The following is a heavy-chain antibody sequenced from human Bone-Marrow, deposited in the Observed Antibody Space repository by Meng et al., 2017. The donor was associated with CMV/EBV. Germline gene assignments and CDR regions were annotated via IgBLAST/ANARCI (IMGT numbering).Heavy chain of an antibody. CDR3: AKCKFHFITSFLSGPCTLCGMDV. CDR1: GFTFSSYG. J-gene: IGHJ6*02. D-gene: IGHD3-3*01. Sequence: GGSLRLSCAASGFTFSSYGMHWVRQAPGKGLEWVAFIRYDGSNKYYADPVKGRFTISRDNSKNMLYLQINSLRAQDTAVYYGAKCKFHFITSFLSGPCTLCGMDVWGQGTTVTVSS. CDR2: IRYDGSNK. V-gene: IGHV3-30*02.